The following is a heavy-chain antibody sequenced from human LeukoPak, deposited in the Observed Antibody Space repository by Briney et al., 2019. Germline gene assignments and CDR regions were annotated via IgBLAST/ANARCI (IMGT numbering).Heavy chain of an antibody. CDR1: GFTVSSNY. V-gene: IGHV3-66*01. CDR3: ARDTMVRGVIYYYYYMDV. CDR2: IYSGGST. D-gene: IGHD3-10*01. J-gene: IGHJ6*03. Sequence: GGSLRLSCAASGFTVSSNYMSWVRQAPGKGLGWVSVIYSGGSTYYADSVKGRFTISRDNSKNTLYLQMNSLRAEDTAVYYCARDTMVRGVIYYYYYMDVWGKGTTVTISS.